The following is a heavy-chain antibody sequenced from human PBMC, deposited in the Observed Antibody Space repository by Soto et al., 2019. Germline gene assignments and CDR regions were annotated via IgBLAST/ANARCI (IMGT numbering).Heavy chain of an antibody. V-gene: IGHV3-23*01. CDR3: AKEAGGGTAMVTSYLDY. Sequence: EVQLLESGGGLVQPGGSLRLSCAVSGITFSNYALSWVRQAPGKGLEWVSAISGSGKSTYYADSVKGRFTISRDTSESAXYLHMTSLRADDTAKYYCAKEAGGGTAMVTSYLDYWGQGTLVTVSS. CDR2: ISGSGKST. D-gene: IGHD5-18*01. CDR1: GITFSNYA. J-gene: IGHJ4*02.